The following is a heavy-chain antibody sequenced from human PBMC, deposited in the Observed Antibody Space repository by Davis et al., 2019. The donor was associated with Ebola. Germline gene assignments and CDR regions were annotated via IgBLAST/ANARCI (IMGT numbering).Heavy chain of an antibody. CDR1: GFTFSSYS. Sequence: PGGSLRLSCAASGFTFSSYSMNWVRQAPGKGLEWVSYISSSSSTIYYADSVKGRFTISRDNAKNSLYLQMNSLRGEDTAVYYCAREPNYSSGYYFDSWGQGVLVTVSS. CDR2: ISSSSSTI. D-gene: IGHD6-19*01. V-gene: IGHV3-48*01. CDR3: AREPNYSSGYYFDS. J-gene: IGHJ4*02.